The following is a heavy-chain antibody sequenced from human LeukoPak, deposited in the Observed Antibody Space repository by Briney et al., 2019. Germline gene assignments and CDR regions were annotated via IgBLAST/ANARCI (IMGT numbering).Heavy chain of an antibody. CDR2: IYSGGST. V-gene: IGHV3-53*01. CDR3: ARVRCSSTSCYTVRGYYYYYMDV. J-gene: IGHJ6*03. D-gene: IGHD2-2*02. CDR1: GFTVSSNY. Sequence: GGSLRLSCAASGFTVSSNYMSWVRQAPGKGLEWVSVIYSGGSTYYVDSVKGRFTISRDNSKNTLYLQMNSLRAEDTAVYYCARVRCSSTSCYTVRGYYYYYMDVWGKGTTVTVSS.